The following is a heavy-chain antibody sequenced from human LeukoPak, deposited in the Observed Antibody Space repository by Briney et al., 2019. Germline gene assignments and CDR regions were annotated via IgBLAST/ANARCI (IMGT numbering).Heavy chain of an antibody. CDR3: AKLAAAGLYNWFDP. CDR1: GGSISSSSYY. Sequence: SETLSLTCTVSGGSISSSSYYWGWIRQPPGKGLEWIGEINHSGSTNYNPSLKSRVTMSVDTSKNQFSLKLSSVTAADTAVYYCAKLAAAGLYNWFDPWGQGILVTVSS. V-gene: IGHV4-39*07. CDR2: INHSGST. J-gene: IGHJ5*02. D-gene: IGHD6-13*01.